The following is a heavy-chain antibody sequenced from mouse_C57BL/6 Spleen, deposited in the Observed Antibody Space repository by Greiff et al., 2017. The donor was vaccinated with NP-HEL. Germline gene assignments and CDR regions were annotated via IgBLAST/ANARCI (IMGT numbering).Heavy chain of an antibody. V-gene: IGHV5-16*01. J-gene: IGHJ1*03. CDR3: AREIDYQGYWYFDV. CDR1: GFTFSDYY. D-gene: IGHD2-4*01. CDR2: INYDGSST. Sequence: EVKLMESEGGLVQPGSSMKLSCTASGFTFSDYYMAWVRQVPEKGLEWVANINYDGSSTYYLDSLKSRFIISRDNAKNILYLQMSSLKSEDTATYYCAREIDYQGYWYFDVWGTGTTVTVSS.